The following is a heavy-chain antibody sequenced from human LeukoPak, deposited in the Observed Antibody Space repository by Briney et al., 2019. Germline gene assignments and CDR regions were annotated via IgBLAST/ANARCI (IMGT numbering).Heavy chain of an antibody. V-gene: IGHV4-39*01. CDR3: ARPSSDGSYYY. CDR2: ISYRGSA. J-gene: IGHJ4*02. CDR1: GGSISSSSYY. Sequence: SETLSLTCTVSGGSISSSSYYWGWIRQPPGTGLEWVGSISYRGSASYSPPLKSRVTISVDTSKNQFSLKLTSVTPADTAVYFCARPSSDGSYYYWGQGTLVTVSS. D-gene: IGHD1-26*01.